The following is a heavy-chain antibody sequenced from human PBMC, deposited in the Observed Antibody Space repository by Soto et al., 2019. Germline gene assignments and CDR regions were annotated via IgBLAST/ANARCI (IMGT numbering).Heavy chain of an antibody. Sequence: GASVKVSCKASGYSFTSLDINWVRQTAGQGLEWMGWMQPSTGRTGYAQKFQGRVTMTRDTSINKAYMELTTLTSDDTAFYYCARGVSAGVDNWGQGTLVTVSS. D-gene: IGHD6-19*01. J-gene: IGHJ4*02. V-gene: IGHV1-8*01. CDR1: GYSFTSLD. CDR3: ARGVSAGVDN. CDR2: MQPSTGRT.